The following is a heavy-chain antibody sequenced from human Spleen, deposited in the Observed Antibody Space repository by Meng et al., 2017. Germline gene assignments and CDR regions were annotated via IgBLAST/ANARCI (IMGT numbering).Heavy chain of an antibody. J-gene: IGHJ4*02. V-gene: IGHV3-11*04. CDR3: ARSPIDKYDLSALPLDY. CDR1: GFTFSDSY. D-gene: IGHD3-22*01. CDR2: ISSSGASK. Sequence: GESLKISCTASGFTFSDSYFSWIRQPPGKGLEWVSYISSSGASKYYADSVKGRFTISRDNAKNSVFLQINSLRAEDTAVYYCARSPIDKYDLSALPLDYWGQGTLVTVS.